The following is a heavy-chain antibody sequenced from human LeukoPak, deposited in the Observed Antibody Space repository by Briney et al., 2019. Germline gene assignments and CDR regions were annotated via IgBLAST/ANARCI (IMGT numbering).Heavy chain of an antibody. J-gene: IGHJ4*02. D-gene: IGHD3-10*01. CDR3: ARAVWFGELLYYFDY. CDR2: IYYSGST. Sequence: SETLSLTCTVSGGSISSYYWSWIRQPPGKGLEWIGYIYYSGSTNYNPSLKSRVTISVDTSKNQFSLKLSSVTAADTAVYYCARAVWFGELLYYFDYWGQGTLVTVSS. CDR1: GGSISSYY. V-gene: IGHV4-59*01.